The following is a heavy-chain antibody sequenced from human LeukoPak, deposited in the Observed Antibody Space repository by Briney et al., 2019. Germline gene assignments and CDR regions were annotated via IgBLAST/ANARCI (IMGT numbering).Heavy chain of an antibody. CDR1: GGSISSYY. CDR2: IYYSGST. CDR3: ARMGTSGFFDY. J-gene: IGHJ4*02. V-gene: IGHV4-59*01. D-gene: IGHD6-19*01. Sequence: SETLSLTCTVSGGSISSYYWSWIRQPPGKGPEWIGYIYYSGSTNYNPSLKSRVTISVDTSKNQFSLKLSSVTAADTAVYYCARMGTSGFFDYWGQGTLVTVPS.